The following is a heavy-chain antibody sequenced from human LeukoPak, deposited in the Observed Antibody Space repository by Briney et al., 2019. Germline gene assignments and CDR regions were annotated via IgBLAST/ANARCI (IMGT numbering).Heavy chain of an antibody. CDR2: IKQDGSEK. Sequence: GGSLRLSCAASGFTFSSYWMSWVRQAPGKGLEWVANIKQDGSEKYYVDSVKGRFTISRDNAKNSLYLQMNSLRAEDTAVYYCARDGEVYSSGWYLFQHWGQGTLVTVSS. V-gene: IGHV3-7*01. D-gene: IGHD6-19*01. CDR1: GFTFSSYW. J-gene: IGHJ1*01. CDR3: ARDGEVYSSGWYLFQH.